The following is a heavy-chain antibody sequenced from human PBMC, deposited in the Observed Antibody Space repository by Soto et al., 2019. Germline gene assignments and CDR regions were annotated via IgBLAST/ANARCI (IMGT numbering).Heavy chain of an antibody. V-gene: IGHV3-48*03. CDR2: ISSSGSTI. CDR1: GFTFSSYE. J-gene: IGHJ6*02. D-gene: IGHD3-16*01. Sequence: GGSLRLSCAASGFTFSSYEMNWVRQAPGKGLEWVSYISSSGSTIYYADSVKGRFTISRDNAKNSLYLQMNRLRAEDTAVYYCASLGDYVWGSYANPYGMDVWGQGTTVTVSS. CDR3: ASLGDYVWGSYANPYGMDV.